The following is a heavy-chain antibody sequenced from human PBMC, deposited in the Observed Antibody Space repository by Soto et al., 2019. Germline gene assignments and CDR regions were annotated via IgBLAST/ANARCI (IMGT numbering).Heavy chain of an antibody. J-gene: IGHJ6*02. CDR1: GGSISSYY. CDR3: AWFGELPLYGMDV. V-gene: IGHV4-59*12. D-gene: IGHD3-10*01. Sequence: SETLSLTCTVSGGSISSYYWSWVRQPPGKGLEWIGNIYYSGSTNYNPSLKSRVTISVDTSKNQFSLKLSSVTAADTAVYYCAWFGELPLYGMDVWGQGTTVTVSS. CDR2: IYYSGST.